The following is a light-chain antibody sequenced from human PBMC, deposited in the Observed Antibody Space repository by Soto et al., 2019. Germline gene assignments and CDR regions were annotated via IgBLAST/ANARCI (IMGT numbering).Light chain of an antibody. CDR2: GAS. CDR3: QQYNNLYT. CDR1: QSVRNN. V-gene: IGKV3-15*01. Sequence: VVMTQSPATLSVSPGERAPLSCRASQSVRNNLGWYQQKPGQPPRLLIYGASTRATGIPARFSGSASGTEFTLTISSLQSEDSAVYYCQQYNNLYTFGQGTKLEI. J-gene: IGKJ2*01.